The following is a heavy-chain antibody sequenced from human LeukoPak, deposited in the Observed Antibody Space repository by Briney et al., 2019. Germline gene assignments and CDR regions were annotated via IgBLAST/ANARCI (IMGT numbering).Heavy chain of an antibody. D-gene: IGHD3-22*01. CDR1: GGSISSSSYY. Sequence: SETLSLTCTVSGGSISSSSYYWGWIRQPPGKGLEWIGSIYYSGSTYYNPSLKSRVTISVDTSKNQFSLKLSSVTAADTAVYYCARSSRITMIVGNYFDYWGQGTLVTVSS. CDR3: ARSSRITMIVGNYFDY. CDR2: IYYSGST. V-gene: IGHV4-39*01. J-gene: IGHJ4*02.